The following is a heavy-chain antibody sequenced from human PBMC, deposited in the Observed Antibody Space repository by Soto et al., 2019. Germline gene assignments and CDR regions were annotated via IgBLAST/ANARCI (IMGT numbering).Heavy chain of an antibody. D-gene: IGHD3-10*01. CDR1: GFNFDDYG. CDR2: INWNSGRI. Sequence: EVQLVESGGGLVQPGRSLRLSCVASGFNFDDYGMHWVRQVPGKGLEWVSGINWNSGRIGYADSVKGRFTISRDNAKNSLFLLMNSLKTEDTALYYCATDIGSGDLTMVRGWDYWGQGTLLTVSS. J-gene: IGHJ4*02. V-gene: IGHV3-9*01. CDR3: ATDIGSGDLTMVRGWDY.